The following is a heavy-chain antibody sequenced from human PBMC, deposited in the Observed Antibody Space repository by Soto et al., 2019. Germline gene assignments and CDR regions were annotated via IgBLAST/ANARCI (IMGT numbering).Heavy chain of an antibody. D-gene: IGHD6-6*01. J-gene: IGHJ6*02. Sequence: GGSLRLSCAASGFTFSSYAMHWVRQAPGKGLEWVAVISYDGSNKYYADSVKGRFTISRDNSKNTLYLQMNSLRAEDTAVYYCARDTDSSPPRYYYYYYGMDVWGQGTTVTVSS. V-gene: IGHV3-30-3*01. CDR1: GFTFSSYA. CDR2: ISYDGSNK. CDR3: ARDTDSSPPRYYYYYYGMDV.